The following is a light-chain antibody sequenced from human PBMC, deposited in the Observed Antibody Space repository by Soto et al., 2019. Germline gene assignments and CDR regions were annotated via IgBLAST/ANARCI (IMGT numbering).Light chain of an antibody. CDR2: DXS. CDR3: QQYNNWPWT. Sequence: EIVLTQSPGTLSLSPGDRATLSXRASHSLIVSYLAWYQQEPGXAPRVXXDDXSNRATGIPARFSASGSGTEFTLPISSLQSEYFAVYYCQQYNNWPWTFGQGTKVDIK. J-gene: IGKJ1*01. CDR1: HSLIVSY. V-gene: IGKV3D-15*01.